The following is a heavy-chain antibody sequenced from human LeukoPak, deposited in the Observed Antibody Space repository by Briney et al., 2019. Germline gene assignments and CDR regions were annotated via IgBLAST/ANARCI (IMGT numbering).Heavy chain of an antibody. V-gene: IGHV3-23*01. D-gene: IGHD2-2*01. J-gene: IGHJ4*02. CDR1: GFTFSLYA. CDR2: ISGSGGST. CDR3: AKAKSCSSTSCYARGLDY. Sequence: GGSLRLSCAASGFTFSLYAMSWVRQAPGKGLEWVSEISGSGGSTYYADSVKGRFTISRDNSKNTLYLQMNSLRAEDTAVYYCAKAKSCSSTSCYARGLDYWGQGTLVTVSS.